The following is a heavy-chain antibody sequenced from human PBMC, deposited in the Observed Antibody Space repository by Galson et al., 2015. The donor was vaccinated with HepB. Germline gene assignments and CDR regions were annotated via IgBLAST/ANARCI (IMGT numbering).Heavy chain of an antibody. Sequence: SLRLSCAASGFTFYNYWMTWVRQAPGKGLEWVASIKQDGSEYYYVDSVKGRFTISRDNSKNSLYLQMNSLRAEDTAVYYCARDRRFSYYDSSGYYFDFWGQGTLVTVSS. CDR1: GFTFYNYW. D-gene: IGHD3-22*01. CDR2: IKQDGSEY. J-gene: IGHJ4*02. V-gene: IGHV3-7*05. CDR3: ARDRRFSYYDSSGYYFDF.